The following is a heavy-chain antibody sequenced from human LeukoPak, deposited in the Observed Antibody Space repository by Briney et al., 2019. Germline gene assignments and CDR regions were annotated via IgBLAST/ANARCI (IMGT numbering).Heavy chain of an antibody. Sequence: PGGSLRLSCAASGFTVSSNYMSWVRQAPGKGLEWVSVIYSGGSTYYADSVKGRFTISRDNSKNTLYLQMNSLRAEDTAVYYCARESSPQAVAGAFDIWGQGTMVTVSS. D-gene: IGHD6-19*01. V-gene: IGHV3-53*01. CDR1: GFTVSSNY. CDR2: IYSGGST. CDR3: ARESSPQAVAGAFDI. J-gene: IGHJ3*02.